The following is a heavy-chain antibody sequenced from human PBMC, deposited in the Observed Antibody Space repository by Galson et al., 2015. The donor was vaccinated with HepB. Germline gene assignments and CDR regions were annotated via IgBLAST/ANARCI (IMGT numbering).Heavy chain of an antibody. V-gene: IGHV3-53*01. J-gene: IGHJ4*02. D-gene: IGHD4-11*01. CDR3: ATYYSSDY. CDR1: GLTVSSNY. CDR2: IHRGGGT. Sequence: SLRLSCAASGLTVSSNYMSWVRQAPGKGLEWVSVIHRGGGTYYADSVKGRFTISRDYSKNTLYLQMNSLRAEDTAVYYCATYYSSDYWGQGTLVTVSS.